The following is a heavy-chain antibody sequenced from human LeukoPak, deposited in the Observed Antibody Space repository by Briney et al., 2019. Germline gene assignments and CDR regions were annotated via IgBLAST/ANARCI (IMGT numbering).Heavy chain of an antibody. V-gene: IGHV1-2*02. CDR2: INPNSGGT. CDR1: GYTFTGYY. Sequence: GASVKVSCKASGYTFTGYYMHWVRQAPGQGLEWMGWINPNSGGTNYAQKFQGRVTMTRDTFISTAYMELSRLRSDDTAVYYCARESCSSTSCSDAFDIWGQGTMVTVSS. CDR3: ARESCSSTSCSDAFDI. D-gene: IGHD2-2*01. J-gene: IGHJ3*02.